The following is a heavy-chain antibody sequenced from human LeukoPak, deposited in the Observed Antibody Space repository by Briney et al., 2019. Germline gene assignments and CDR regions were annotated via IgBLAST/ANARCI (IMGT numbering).Heavy chain of an antibody. Sequence: PSETLSLTCTVSGGSISSGSYYWSWIRQPPGKGLEWIGYIYYSGSTNYNPSLKSRVTISVDTSKNQFSLKLTSVTAADTAVYYCARGGPPTVTRFDYWGQGTLVTVSS. V-gene: IGHV4-61*01. CDR1: GGSISSGSYY. CDR2: IYYSGST. D-gene: IGHD4-17*01. J-gene: IGHJ4*02. CDR3: ARGGPPTVTRFDY.